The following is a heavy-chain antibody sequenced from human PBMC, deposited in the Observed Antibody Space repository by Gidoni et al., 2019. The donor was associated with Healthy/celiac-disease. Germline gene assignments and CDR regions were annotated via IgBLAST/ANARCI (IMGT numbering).Heavy chain of an antibody. Sequence: QVQLVEAEGGVVQPGRSVRLYTPASGFTFHRHAMHWVRQAPGKGLEWLPVISYDGRNKYSADSVKGRFTISRDNSKNTLYLQLNSLRAEDTAVYDCARHLSGRDYYDWGYYFDYCGHGTLVTVSS. V-gene: IGHV3-30-3*01. CDR3: ARHLSGRDYYDWGYYFDY. D-gene: IGHD3-22*01. CDR2: ISYDGRNK. J-gene: IGHJ4*01. CDR1: GFTFHRHA.